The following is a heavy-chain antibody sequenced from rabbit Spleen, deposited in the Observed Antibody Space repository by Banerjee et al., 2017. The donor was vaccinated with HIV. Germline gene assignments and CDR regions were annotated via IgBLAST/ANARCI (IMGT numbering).Heavy chain of an antibody. J-gene: IGHJ4*01. Sequence: QEQLKETGGGLVQPGGSLTLSCKASGFDFSNYGVTWVRQAPGKGLEWIGYIDPFFGTTYYASWVNGRFTISSHNAQNTLYLQLNSLTVADTATYFCARDPAYASGSGDYIPNLWGQGTLVTVS. CDR3: ARDPAYASGSGDYIPNL. D-gene: IGHD1-1*01. CDR2: IDPFFGTT. CDR1: GFDFSNYG. V-gene: IGHV1S47*01.